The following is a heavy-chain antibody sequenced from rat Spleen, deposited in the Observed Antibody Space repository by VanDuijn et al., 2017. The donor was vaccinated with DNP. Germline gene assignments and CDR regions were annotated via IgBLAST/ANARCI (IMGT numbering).Heavy chain of an antibody. CDR1: GFTFSDHN. Sequence: EVQLVESGGGLVQPGRSLKLSCAASGFTFSDHNMAWVRQAPKKGLEWVATINYDGSNTYYRDSVKGRFTISRDNAKSTLYLQMDSLRSEDTATYYCARQWYFDFWGPGTMVTVSS. CDR3: ARQWYFDF. CDR2: INYDGSNT. J-gene: IGHJ1*01. V-gene: IGHV5-7*01.